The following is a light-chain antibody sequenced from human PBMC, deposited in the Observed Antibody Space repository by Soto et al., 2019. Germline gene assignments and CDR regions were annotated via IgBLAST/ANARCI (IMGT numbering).Light chain of an antibody. Sequence: EIVMTQSPTTVSVSPGERATLSCRASQSVSSKLAWYQQKPGQPPRLLFFDASARATGVPDRFRGSGSGTEFILTISGLQSEDFAVYYCQQYNDWHPYTFGQGTKLEMK. CDR1: QSVSSK. CDR3: QQYNDWHPYT. CDR2: DAS. J-gene: IGKJ2*01. V-gene: IGKV3-15*01.